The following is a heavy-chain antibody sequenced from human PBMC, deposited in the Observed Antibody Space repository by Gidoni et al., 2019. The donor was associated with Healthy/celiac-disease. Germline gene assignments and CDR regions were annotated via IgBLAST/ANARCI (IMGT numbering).Heavy chain of an antibody. V-gene: IGHV4-39*01. D-gene: IGHD2-2*01. CDR1: GGSLSSSSYY. CDR2: MYHSGST. Sequence: QLQLQESGPGLVKSSETLSLTCTVSGGSLSSSSYYWGWIRQPPGKGLEWIGSMYHSGSTYYNTSLKSRVTISVDTSKNQFSLKVSSVTAADKDVYYCARVVSGDFAFDYWGQGTLVTVSS. J-gene: IGHJ4*02. CDR3: ARVVSGDFAFDY.